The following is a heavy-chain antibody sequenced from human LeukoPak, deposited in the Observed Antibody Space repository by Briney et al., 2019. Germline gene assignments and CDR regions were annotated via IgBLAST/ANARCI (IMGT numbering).Heavy chain of an antibody. D-gene: IGHD6-19*01. CDR1: GFPFSSHW. CDR3: ASGGGWVFFN. J-gene: IGHJ4*02. V-gene: IGHV3-7*01. Sequence: GGSLRLSCAASGFPFSSHWVSWFRQSPGKGLEWVAHINQDGSEEYYVDSVKGRFTISRDNARNSQFLQMNSLRTEDTAVYYCASGGGWVFFNWGQGTLVTVSS. CDR2: INQDGSEE.